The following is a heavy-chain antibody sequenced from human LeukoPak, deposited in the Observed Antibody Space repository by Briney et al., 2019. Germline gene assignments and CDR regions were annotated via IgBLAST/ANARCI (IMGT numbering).Heavy chain of an antibody. CDR2: ISAYNGNT. J-gene: IGHJ4*02. CDR3: ARDYGSGSYPKEADY. D-gene: IGHD3-10*01. Sequence: ASVKVSCKASGYTSTSYGISWVRQAPGQGLEWMGWISAYNGNTNYAQRLQGRVTMTSDTSTSTAYMELRSLRSDDTAVYYCARDYGSGSYPKEADYWGQGTLVTVSS. CDR1: GYTSTSYG. V-gene: IGHV1-18*01.